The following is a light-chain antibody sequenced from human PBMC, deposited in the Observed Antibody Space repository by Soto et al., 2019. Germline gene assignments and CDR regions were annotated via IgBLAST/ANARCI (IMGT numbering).Light chain of an antibody. J-gene: IGKJ5*01. CDR3: QQSYNTPPYT. CDR2: AAS. CDR1: HSMSSW. Sequence: DIQMTQSPSTLSASVGYRVTITCRASHSMSSWLAWYQQKPGKAPKLLIYAASSLQSGVPSRFSGSGSGIDFTLTISSLQPEDFAIYYCQQSYNTPPYTFGQGKRLEIK. V-gene: IGKV1-39*01.